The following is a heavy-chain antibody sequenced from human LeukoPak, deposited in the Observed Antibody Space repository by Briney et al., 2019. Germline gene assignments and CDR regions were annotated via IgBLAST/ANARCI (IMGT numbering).Heavy chain of an antibody. V-gene: IGHV3-23*01. CDR2: ISASGGEK. J-gene: IGHJ4*02. D-gene: IGHD2-21*01. CDR3: AKIDVIGLWYFDY. CDR1: GFTFSSHG. Sequence: PGGSLRLSCAASGFTFSSHGMSWVRQTPERGLEWVSSISASGGEKFYADSVRGRFTISRDNSKNTLYLQMYSLRPEDTAIYYCAKIDVIGLWYFDYWGQGSLVTVSS.